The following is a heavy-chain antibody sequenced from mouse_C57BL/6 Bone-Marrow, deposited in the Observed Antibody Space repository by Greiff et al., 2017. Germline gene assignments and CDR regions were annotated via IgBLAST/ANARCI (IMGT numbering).Heavy chain of an antibody. V-gene: IGHV1-7*01. CDR1: GYTFTSYW. Sequence: VKLVESGAELAKPGASVKLSCKASGYTFTSYWMHWVKQRPGQGLEWIGYINPSSGYTKYNQKFKDKATLTADKSSSTAYMQLSSLTYEDSAVYYCARWRDGYPAWFAYWGQGTLVTVSA. D-gene: IGHD2-3*01. CDR2: INPSSGYT. J-gene: IGHJ3*01. CDR3: ARWRDGYPAWFAY.